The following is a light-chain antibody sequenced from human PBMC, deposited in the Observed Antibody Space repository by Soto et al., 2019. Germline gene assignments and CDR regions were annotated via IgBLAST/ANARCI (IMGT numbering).Light chain of an antibody. Sequence: QSVLTQSPSASASLGASVKLTCTLSSGHSSYAIAWHQQQPEKGPRYLMKLNSDGSHSKGDGIPDRFSGSSSGAERYLTISSLQSEDEADYYRQTWGTGGGVFGGGTKLTVL. J-gene: IGLJ2*01. CDR1: SGHSSYA. V-gene: IGLV4-69*01. CDR3: QTWGTGGGV. CDR2: LNSDGSH.